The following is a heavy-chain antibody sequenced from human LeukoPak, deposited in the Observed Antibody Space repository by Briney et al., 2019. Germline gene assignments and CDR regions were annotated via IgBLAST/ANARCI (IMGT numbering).Heavy chain of an antibody. CDR1: GFTFSSYA. D-gene: IGHD2-2*01. CDR3: AKDHGCSSTSCYFYYYYYGMDV. V-gene: IGHV3-23*01. CDR2: ISGSGGST. Sequence: PGGSLRPSCAASGFTFSSYAMSWVRQAPGKGLEWVSAISGSGGSTYYADSVKGRFTISRDNSKNTLYLQMNSLRAEDTAVYYCAKDHGCSSTSCYFYYYYYGMDVWGQGTTVTVSS. J-gene: IGHJ6*02.